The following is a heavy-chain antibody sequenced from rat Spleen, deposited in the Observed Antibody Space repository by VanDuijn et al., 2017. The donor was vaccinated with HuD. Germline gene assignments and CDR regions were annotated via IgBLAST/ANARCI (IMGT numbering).Heavy chain of an antibody. CDR2: ISSGGNT. D-gene: IGHD1-5*01. CDR1: GFSLSSFG. Sequence: QVQLKESGPGLVQPSQTLSLTCTVSGFSLSSFGVIWVRQPPGKGLEWIAAISSGGNTYYNSVLKSRLSITRDTSKGQVFLKMNSLQTEDTAIYFCNRDEYRDNWGFGYWGQGTLVTVSS. CDR3: NRDEYRDNWGFGY. V-gene: IGHV2S8*01. J-gene: IGHJ3*01.